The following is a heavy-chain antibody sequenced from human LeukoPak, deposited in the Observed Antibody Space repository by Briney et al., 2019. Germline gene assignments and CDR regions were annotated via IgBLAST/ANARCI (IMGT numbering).Heavy chain of an antibody. CDR1: GYTFSDFY. D-gene: IGHD3-3*02. CDR2: ITTKSGDT. J-gene: IGHJ4*02. CDR3: ARVRLADERAWAY. V-gene: IGHV1-2*07. Sequence: ASLKVSCKASGYTFSDFYIHWVPQAPGQGLEYVGWITTKSGDTYSPHRFKGRVTMTRDASISTAYMELSSLRSDDTAVYFCARVRLADERAWAYWGQGTLVTVSS.